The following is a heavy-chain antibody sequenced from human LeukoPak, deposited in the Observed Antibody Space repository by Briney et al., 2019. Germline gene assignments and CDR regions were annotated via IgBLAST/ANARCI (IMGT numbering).Heavy chain of an antibody. V-gene: IGHV3-9*01. Sequence: PPGGSLRLSCAASGFTFDDYAMHWVRHAPGKGLEWGSGISWNSGSIGYADSVKGRFTISRDNAKNSLYLQMNSLRAEDTALYYCAKPPYDILTGAYFDYWGQGTLVTVSS. CDR2: ISWNSGSI. CDR3: AKPPYDILTGAYFDY. D-gene: IGHD3-9*01. CDR1: GFTFDDYA. J-gene: IGHJ4*02.